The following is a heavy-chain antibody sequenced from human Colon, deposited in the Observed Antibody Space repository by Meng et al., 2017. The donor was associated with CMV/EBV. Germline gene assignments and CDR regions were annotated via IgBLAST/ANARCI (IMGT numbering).Heavy chain of an antibody. Sequence: CAASGFIFGNYAMSWVRQAPGKGLEWVSTITGSGDGTYYADSVKGRFTISRDTSRNTLSLQMNSLRADDTAIYYCAKGRGLGASASNYWGQGPWSPSPQ. J-gene: IGHJ4*02. D-gene: IGHD1-26*01. CDR2: ITGSGDGT. CDR1: GFIFGNYA. CDR3: AKGRGLGASASNY. V-gene: IGHV3-23*01.